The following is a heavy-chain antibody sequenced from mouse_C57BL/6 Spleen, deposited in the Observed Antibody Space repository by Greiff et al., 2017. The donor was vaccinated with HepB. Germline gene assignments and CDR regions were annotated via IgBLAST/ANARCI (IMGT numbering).Heavy chain of an antibody. CDR3: ATTGTDYAMDY. D-gene: IGHD4-1*02. CDR2: IYPRSGNT. V-gene: IGHV1-81*01. J-gene: IGHJ4*01. Sequence: QVQLQQSGAELARPGASVKLSCKASGYTFTSYGISWVKQRTGQGLEWIGEIYPRSGNTYYNEKFKGKATLTADKSSSTAYMELRSLTSEDSAVYFCATTGTDYAMDYWGQGTSVTVSS. CDR1: GYTFTSYG.